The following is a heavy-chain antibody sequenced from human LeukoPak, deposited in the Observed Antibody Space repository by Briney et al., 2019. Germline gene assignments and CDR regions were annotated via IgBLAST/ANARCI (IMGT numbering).Heavy chain of an antibody. CDR2: ISGSGGST. V-gene: IGHV3-23*01. D-gene: IGHD3-22*01. CDR3: AKDPRRYYDSSGPPPADY. Sequence: GGSLRLSCAASGFTFSSYAMSWVRQAPGKGLEWVSAISGSGGSTYYADFVKGRFTISRDNSKNTLYLQMNSLRAEDTAVYYCAKDPRRYYDSSGPPPADYWGQGTLVTVSS. J-gene: IGHJ4*02. CDR1: GFTFSSYA.